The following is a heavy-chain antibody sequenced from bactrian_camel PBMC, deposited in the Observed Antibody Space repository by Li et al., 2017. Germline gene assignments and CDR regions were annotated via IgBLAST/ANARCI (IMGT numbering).Heavy chain of an antibody. CDR3: AARRAHCARDQVSKIMTH. CDR1: GFAVSSGC. J-gene: IGHJ4*01. CDR2: IDTDDST. V-gene: IGHV3S26*01. Sequence: VQLVESGGGSVQAGGSLRLTCTASGFAVSSGCMVWFRQAPGKEREGVAHIDTDDSTRYAESVKGRFTIFKDNAKNTLYLQMSSLKPEDSAIYRCAARRAHCARDQVSKIMTHWGQGTQVTVS. D-gene: IGHD3*01.